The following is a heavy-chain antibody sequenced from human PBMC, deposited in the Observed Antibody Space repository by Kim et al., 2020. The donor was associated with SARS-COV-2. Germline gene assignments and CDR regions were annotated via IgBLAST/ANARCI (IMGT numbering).Heavy chain of an antibody. J-gene: IGHJ4*02. CDR3: ARHEADGLPLGLMD. CDR1: GGSISSSSYY. D-gene: IGHD2-15*01. V-gene: IGHV4-39*01. CDR2: IYYSGST. Sequence: SETLSLTCTVSGGSISSSSYYWGWIRQPPGKGLEWIGSIYYSGSTYYNPSLKSRVTISVDTSKNQFSLKLSSVTAADTAVYYCARHEADGLPLGLMDWGQGTLVTVSS.